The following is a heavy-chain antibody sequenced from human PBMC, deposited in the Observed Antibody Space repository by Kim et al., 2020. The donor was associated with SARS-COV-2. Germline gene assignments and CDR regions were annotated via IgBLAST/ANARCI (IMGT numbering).Heavy chain of an antibody. J-gene: IGHJ4*02. CDR1: GYTFTSYA. D-gene: IGHD6-13*01. Sequence: ASVKVSCKASGYTFTSYAMHWVRQAPGQRLEWMGWINAGNGNTKYSQKFQGRVTITRDTSASTAYMELSSLRSEDTAVYYCALLPAAGSLTRTGGFDYWGQGTLVTVSS. V-gene: IGHV1-3*01. CDR3: ALLPAAGSLTRTGGFDY. CDR2: INAGNGNT.